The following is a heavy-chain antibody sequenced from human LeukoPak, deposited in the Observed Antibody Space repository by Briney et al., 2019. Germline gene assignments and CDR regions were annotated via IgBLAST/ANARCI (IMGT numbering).Heavy chain of an antibody. CDR1: GGTFSSYA. CDR2: IIPIFGTA. V-gene: IGHV1-69*13. CDR3: ASGGPYCSGGSCLGY. J-gene: IGHJ4*02. Sequence: SVKVSCKASGGTFSSYAISWVRQAPGQGREWMGGIIPIFGTANYAQKFQGRVTITADESTSTAYMELSSLRSEDTSVYYCASGGPYCSGGSCLGYWAQGPLVTVSS. D-gene: IGHD2-15*01.